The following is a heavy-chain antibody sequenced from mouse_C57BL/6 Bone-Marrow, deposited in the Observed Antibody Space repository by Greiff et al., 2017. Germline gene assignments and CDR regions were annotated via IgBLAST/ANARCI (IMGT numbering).Heavy chain of an antibody. V-gene: IGHV2-2*01. CDR3: ARNQGNNWAWFAY. Sequence: QVQLKESGPGLVQPSQSLSITCTVSGFSLTSYGVHWVRQSPGKGLEWLGVIWSGGSTDNNAAFISRLSISKDNSKSQVFFKMNSLQADDTAIYYCARNQGNNWAWFAYWGQGTLVTVSA. CDR1: GFSLTSYG. CDR2: IWSGGST. D-gene: IGHD4-1*01. J-gene: IGHJ3*01.